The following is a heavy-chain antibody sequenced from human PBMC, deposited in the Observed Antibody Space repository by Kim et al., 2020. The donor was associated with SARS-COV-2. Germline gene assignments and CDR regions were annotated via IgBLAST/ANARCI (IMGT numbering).Heavy chain of an antibody. Sequence: ASVKVSCKVSGYTLTELSMHWVRQAPGKGLEWMGGFDPEDGETIYAQKFQGRVTMTEDTSTDTAYMELSSLRSEDTAVYYCATEGGFVVVPAAIRHYYYYGMDVWGQGTTVTVSS. V-gene: IGHV1-24*01. CDR1: GYTLTELS. J-gene: IGHJ6*02. D-gene: IGHD2-2*02. CDR2: FDPEDGET. CDR3: ATEGGFVVVPAAIRHYYYYGMDV.